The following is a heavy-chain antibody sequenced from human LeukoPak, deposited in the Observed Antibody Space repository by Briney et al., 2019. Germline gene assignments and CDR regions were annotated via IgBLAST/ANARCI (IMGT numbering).Heavy chain of an antibody. D-gene: IGHD5-18*01. V-gene: IGHV3-30*18. J-gene: IGHJ5*02. CDR2: ISYDGSNK. CDR1: GFTFGSYG. Sequence: GRSLRLSCAASGFTFGSYGMHWVRQAPGKGLEWVAVISYDGSNKYYADSVKGRFTISRDNSKNTLYLQMNSLRAEDTAVYYCAKAGYSYGFGWFDPWGQGTLVTVSS. CDR3: AKAGYSYGFGWFDP.